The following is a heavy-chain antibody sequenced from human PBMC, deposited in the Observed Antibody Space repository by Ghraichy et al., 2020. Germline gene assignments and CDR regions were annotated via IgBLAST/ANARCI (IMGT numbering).Heavy chain of an antibody. CDR1: GFTFSSYS. CDR3: ARDVQVGDGYNPFDY. D-gene: IGHD5-24*01. V-gene: IGHV3-48*02. J-gene: IGHJ4*02. CDR2: ISSSSSTI. Sequence: GGSLRLSCAASGFTFSSYSMNWVRQAPGKGLEWVSYISSSSSTIYYADSVKGRFTISRDNAKNSLYLQMNSLRDEDTAVYYCARDVQVGDGYNPFDYWGQGTLVTVSS.